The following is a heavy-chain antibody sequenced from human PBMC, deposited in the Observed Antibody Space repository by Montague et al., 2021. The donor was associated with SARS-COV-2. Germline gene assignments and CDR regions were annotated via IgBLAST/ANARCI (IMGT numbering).Heavy chain of an antibody. CDR1: GGSISSSNYY. D-gene: IGHD6-19*01. J-gene: IGHJ3*01. V-gene: IGHV4-39*02. Sequence: SETLSLTCSVSGGSISSSNYYWGWIRQPPGKGLEWVGSIYYRASTYYTPSLKIRFTIPVYSSKNHFSLNLTSVTAADTAVYYCASHNDVSGWYEYDFDVWGQGTKVIVSS. CDR3: ASHNDVSGWYEYDFDV. CDR2: IYYRAST.